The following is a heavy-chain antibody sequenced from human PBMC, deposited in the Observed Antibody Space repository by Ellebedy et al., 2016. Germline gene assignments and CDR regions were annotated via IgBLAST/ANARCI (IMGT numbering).Heavy chain of an antibody. CDR3: ARSVSCSEVRCYTADYSGDYADS. Sequence: ASVKVSXKASGYTFASHDINWVRRVTGQGLEWMGWLNPNTGNTGSAQKFQGRVTMTSDSSETTAYMELSSLSSGDTAVYYCARSVSCSEVRCYTADYSGDYADSWGQGTLVTVSS. J-gene: IGHJ4*02. CDR2: LNPNTGNT. CDR1: GYTFASHD. D-gene: IGHD2-2*02. V-gene: IGHV1-8*01.